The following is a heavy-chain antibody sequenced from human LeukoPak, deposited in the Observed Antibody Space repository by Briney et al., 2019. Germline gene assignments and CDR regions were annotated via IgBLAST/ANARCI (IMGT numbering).Heavy chain of an antibody. CDR1: GFTFSSYS. V-gene: IGHV3-21*04. CDR2: ISSSSSYI. D-gene: IGHD5-12*01. CDR3: ARERHSGYDYSLFADY. Sequence: GGSLRLSCAASGFTFSSYSMNWVRQAPGKGLEWVSSISSSSSYIYYADSVKGRFTTSRDNAKNSLYLQMNSLRAEDTAVYYCARERHSGYDYSLFADYWGQGTLVTVSS. J-gene: IGHJ4*02.